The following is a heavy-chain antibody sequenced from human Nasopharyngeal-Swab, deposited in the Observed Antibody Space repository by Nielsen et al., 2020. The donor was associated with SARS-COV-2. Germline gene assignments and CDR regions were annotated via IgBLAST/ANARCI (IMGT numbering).Heavy chain of an antibody. CDR3: TRCGGGCYSGRDY. J-gene: IGHJ4*02. Sequence: GESLKISCAASGFTFSDSAIRWVRQACGKGLEWVGSIRSKGNNYATAYSASVKGRFIIFRDDPTNTAYLQMNSLKTEDTAMYYCTRCGGGCYSGRDYWGQGTLVTVSS. CDR2: IRSKGNNYAT. D-gene: IGHD2-15*01. CDR1: GFTFSDSA. V-gene: IGHV3-73*01.